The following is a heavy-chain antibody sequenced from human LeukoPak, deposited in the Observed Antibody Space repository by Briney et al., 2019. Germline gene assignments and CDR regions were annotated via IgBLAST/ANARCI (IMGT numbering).Heavy chain of an antibody. CDR1: GYTLTELS. CDR3: ARSYYDSSGYDY. CDR2: FDPEDGET. J-gene: IGHJ4*02. V-gene: IGHV1-24*01. Sequence: ASVKVSCKVSGYTLTELSMHWVRQAPGKGLEWMGGFDPEDGETIYAQKFQGRVTMTEDTSTDTAYMELSSLRSDDTAVYYCARSYYDSSGYDYWGQGTLVTVSS. D-gene: IGHD3-22*01.